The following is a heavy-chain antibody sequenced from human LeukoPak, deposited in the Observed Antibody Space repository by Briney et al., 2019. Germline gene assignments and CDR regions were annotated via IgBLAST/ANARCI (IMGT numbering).Heavy chain of an antibody. CDR2: ISGSGGTT. J-gene: IGHJ4*02. CDR3: ARYSGYYDSSGYYYFDY. Sequence: GGSLRLSCAVSGFPFTNYAMSWVRQAPGKGLEWVSTISGSGGTTFYTDSVKGRFTISRDNSKNTLYLQMNSLRAEDTAVYYCARYSGYYDSSGYYYFDYWGQGTLVTVSS. V-gene: IGHV3-23*01. CDR1: GFPFTNYA. D-gene: IGHD3-22*01.